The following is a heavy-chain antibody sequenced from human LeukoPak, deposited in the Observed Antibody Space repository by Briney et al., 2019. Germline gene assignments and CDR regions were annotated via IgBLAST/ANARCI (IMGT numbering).Heavy chain of an antibody. CDR1: GGSIRGYF. V-gene: IGHV4-59*01. CDR3: AMAYSSSWYYFDY. Sequence: SETLSLTCAVSGGSIRGYFWTWIRQPPGKGLEWIGYIYYSGSNNYNPSLKGRVTIAVDTSKNQFSLRLNSVTAADTAVYYCAMAYSSSWYYFDYWGQGTLVTVSS. D-gene: IGHD6-13*01. J-gene: IGHJ4*02. CDR2: IYYSGSN.